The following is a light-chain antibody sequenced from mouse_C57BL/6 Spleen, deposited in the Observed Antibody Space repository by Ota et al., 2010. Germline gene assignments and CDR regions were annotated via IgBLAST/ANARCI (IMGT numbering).Light chain of an antibody. CDR3: LQYDHLFT. Sequence: IQTDSVSVLTVCISGRAKSPSLSKASQDINNYIAWYQHKTWKGPGLLIEYTSTLQPGIPSRFSGSGSGRDYSFSISNLEPEDIATYYCLQYDHLFTFGSGDKVGNRT. CDR1: QDINNY. CDR2: YTS. V-gene: IGKV19-93*01. J-gene: IGKJ4*01.